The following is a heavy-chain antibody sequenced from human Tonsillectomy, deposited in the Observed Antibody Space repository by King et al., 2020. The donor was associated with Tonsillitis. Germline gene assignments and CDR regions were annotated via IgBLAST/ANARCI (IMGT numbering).Heavy chain of an antibody. CDR2: INHSGST. Sequence: VQLQQWGAGLLKPSETLSLTCAVSGGSFSGYYWSWIRQPPGKGLEWNGEINHSGSTNYNPSLQSGVTMSVDTSKNQFSLKLSSVTAADAAVYYCARRVWAGVVVTANHSDYCMDVWGQGTTVTVSS. CDR3: ARRVWAGVVVTANHSDYCMDV. D-gene: IGHD2-21*02. J-gene: IGHJ6*02. CDR1: GGSFSGYY. V-gene: IGHV4-34*01.